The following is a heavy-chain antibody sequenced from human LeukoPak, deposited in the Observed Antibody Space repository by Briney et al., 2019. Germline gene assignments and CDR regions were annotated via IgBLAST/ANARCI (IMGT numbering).Heavy chain of an antibody. CDR1: GGSISSYY. D-gene: IGHD3-22*01. Sequence: KPSETLSLTXTVSGGSISSYYWSWIRQPPGKGLEWIGYIYYSGSTNYNPSLKSRVTISVDTSKNQFSLKLSPVTAADTAVYYCARGAYYYDSSGYYSGDYYYYMDVWGKGTTVTVSS. CDR3: ARGAYYYDSSGYYSGDYYYYMDV. CDR2: IYYSGST. J-gene: IGHJ6*03. V-gene: IGHV4-59*01.